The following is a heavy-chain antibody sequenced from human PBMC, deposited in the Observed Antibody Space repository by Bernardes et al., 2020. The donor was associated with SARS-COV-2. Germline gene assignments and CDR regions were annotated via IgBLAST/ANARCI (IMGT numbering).Heavy chain of an antibody. V-gene: IGHV3-23*01. CDR1: GFTFSIHA. J-gene: IGHJ5*02. CDR3: AKPGGFGVLLYPFDA. D-gene: IGHD3-10*01. Sequence: GGSLRLSCAASGFTFSIHAMSWVRQAPGKGLEWVSGISDSGDSTYYADSVKGQFTISRDNSKNTLYLQMNSLRAEDTAVYYCAKPGGFGVLLYPFDAWGQGTLVTVSS. CDR2: ISDSGDST.